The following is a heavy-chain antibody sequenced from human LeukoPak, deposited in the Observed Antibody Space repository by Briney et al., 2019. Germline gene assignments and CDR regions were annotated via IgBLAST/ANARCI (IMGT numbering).Heavy chain of an antibody. CDR1: GFTFSSYA. CDR2: ISGSGANT. Sequence: GGSLRLSCAASGFTFSSYAMGWVRQAPGKGLEWVSAISGSGANTYYADSVKGRFTISTDNSMNTLYLQMNSLRADDTAVYYCAKGRALEVVAAFNYWGQGAVVTVSS. J-gene: IGHJ4*02. V-gene: IGHV3-23*01. CDR3: AKGRALEVVAAFNY. D-gene: IGHD2-15*01.